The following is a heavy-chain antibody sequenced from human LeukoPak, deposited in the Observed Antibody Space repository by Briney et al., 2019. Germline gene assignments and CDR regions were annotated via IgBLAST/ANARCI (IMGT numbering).Heavy chain of an antibody. CDR3: ARDTSLPGDGYNFLY. Sequence: SVKVSCKASGGTFSSYAISWVRQAPGQGLEWMGGIIPIFGTANYAQKFQGRVTITADESTSTAYMELSSLRSEDTAVYYCARDTSLPGDGYNFLYWGQGTLVTVSS. V-gene: IGHV1-69*01. J-gene: IGHJ4*02. CDR1: GGTFSSYA. D-gene: IGHD5-24*01. CDR2: IIPIFGTA.